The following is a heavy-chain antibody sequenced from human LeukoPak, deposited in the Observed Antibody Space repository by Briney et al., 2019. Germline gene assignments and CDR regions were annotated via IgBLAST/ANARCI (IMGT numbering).Heavy chain of an antibody. CDR2: TYYSGST. V-gene: IGHV4-59*08. D-gene: IGHD5-12*01. CDR3: ARHKRGDGYSGYDSFDY. Sequence: SETLSLTCSVSGGSISSYYWSWIRQPPGNGLEWIGYTYYSGSTNYNPSLRSRVTISVDTSKNQFSLKLTSVTAADTAVYFCARHKRGDGYSGYDSFDYWGQGTLVTVSS. CDR1: GGSISSYY. J-gene: IGHJ4*02.